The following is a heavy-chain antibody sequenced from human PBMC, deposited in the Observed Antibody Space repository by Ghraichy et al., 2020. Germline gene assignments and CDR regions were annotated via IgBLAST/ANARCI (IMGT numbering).Heavy chain of an antibody. D-gene: IGHD6-19*01. Sequence: SQTLSLTFTVSGGAISSGGYYWSWIRQRPGKGLEWIGYTFHSGNTYYNPSLRSRVTISADTSKNQFSLRVSSVTAADTAVYYCAKDHSSTPGQMDVWGQGTTVTVSS. CDR3: AKDHSSTPGQMDV. J-gene: IGHJ6*02. CDR1: GGAISSGGYY. V-gene: IGHV4-31*03. CDR2: TFHSGNT.